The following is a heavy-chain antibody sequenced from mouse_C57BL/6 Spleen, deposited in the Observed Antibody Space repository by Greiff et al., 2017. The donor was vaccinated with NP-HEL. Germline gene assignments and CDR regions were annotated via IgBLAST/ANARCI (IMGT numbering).Heavy chain of an antibody. J-gene: IGHJ3*01. Sequence: QVQLKESGPELVKPGASVKLSCKASGYAFSSSWMNWVKQRPGQGLEWIGRIYPGDGDTNYNGKFKGKATLTADKSSSTAYMQLSSLTSEDSAVYFCARGGIDYDYFAYWGQGTLVTVSA. CDR3: ARGGIDYDYFAY. D-gene: IGHD2-4*01. CDR2: IYPGDGDT. V-gene: IGHV1-82*01. CDR1: GYAFSSSW.